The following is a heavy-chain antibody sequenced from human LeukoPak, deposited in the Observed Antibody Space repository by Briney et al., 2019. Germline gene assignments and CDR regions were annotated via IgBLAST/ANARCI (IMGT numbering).Heavy chain of an antibody. V-gene: IGHV4-61*02. CDR2: IYTSGST. Sequence: TLSLTCTVSGGSISSGSYYWSWIRQPAGKGLEWIGRIYTSGSTNYNPSLKSRVTISVDTSKNQFSLKLSSVTAADTAVYYCARTGRAGYYYYDYWGQGTLVTVSS. D-gene: IGHD3-9*01. J-gene: IGHJ4*02. CDR3: ARTGRAGYYYYDY. CDR1: GGSISSGSYY.